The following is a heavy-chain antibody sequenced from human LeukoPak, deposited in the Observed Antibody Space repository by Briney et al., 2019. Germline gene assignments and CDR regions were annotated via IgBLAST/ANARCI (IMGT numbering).Heavy chain of an antibody. CDR1: GYTLTELS. CDR2: FDPEDGET. J-gene: IGHJ6*03. Sequence: ASVKVSCKVSGYTLTELSMHWVRQAPGKGLEWMGGFDPEDGETIYAQKFQGRVTMTEDTSTDTAYMELSRLRSDDTAVYYCARAGYSGYEHSYYYYYMDVWGKGTTVTVSS. V-gene: IGHV1-24*01. D-gene: IGHD5-12*01. CDR3: ARAGYSGYEHSYYYYYMDV.